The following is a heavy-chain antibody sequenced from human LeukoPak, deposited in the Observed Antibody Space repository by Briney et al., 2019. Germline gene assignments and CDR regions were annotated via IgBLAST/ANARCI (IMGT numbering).Heavy chain of an antibody. CDR1: GFTFSDYY. D-gene: IGHD3-9*01. V-gene: IGHV3-11*01. CDR2: ISSSGSTI. CDR3: ARVAYLLRYFDWLGEVTNWFDP. Sequence: PGGSLRLSCAASGFTFSDYYMSWIRPAPGKGLEWVSYISSSGSTIYYADSVKGRFTISRDNAKNSLYMQMHRLSAEDTDVYYFARVAYLLRYFDWLGEVTNWFDPWGQGTLVTVSS. J-gene: IGHJ5*02.